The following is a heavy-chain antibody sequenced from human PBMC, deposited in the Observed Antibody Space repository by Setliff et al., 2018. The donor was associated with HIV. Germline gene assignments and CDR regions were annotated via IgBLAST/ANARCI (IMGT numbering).Heavy chain of an antibody. CDR1: GYTFTYRC. Sequence: ASVKVSCKASGYTFTYRCLHWVRQAPGQALEWMGWITPFNGNTNYAQKFQDRVTITRDRSMSTAYMELSSLRSEDTAMYYCASRNMGSGFPQGENAFDIWGQGTMVT. D-gene: IGHD6-19*01. CDR3: ASRNMGSGFPQGENAFDI. CDR2: ITPFNGNT. J-gene: IGHJ3*02. V-gene: IGHV1-45*02.